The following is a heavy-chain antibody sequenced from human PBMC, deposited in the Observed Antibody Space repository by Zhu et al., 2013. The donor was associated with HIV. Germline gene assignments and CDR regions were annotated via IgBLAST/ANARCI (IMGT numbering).Heavy chain of an antibody. Sequence: QVHLVQSGAEVKRPGSSVQVSCKAPGGTIDIYGITWVRQAPGQGLEWVGGLILNSGRTNYAQRFRDRVTITADESSSTTYMDLSRLRSDDTAMYFCAKDPGGGXFDVWGQGHWSSSLQ. CDR1: GGTIDIYG. V-gene: IGHV1-69*01. D-gene: IGHD3-16*01. CDR3: AKDPGGGXFDV. CDR2: LILNSGRT. J-gene: IGHJ3*01.